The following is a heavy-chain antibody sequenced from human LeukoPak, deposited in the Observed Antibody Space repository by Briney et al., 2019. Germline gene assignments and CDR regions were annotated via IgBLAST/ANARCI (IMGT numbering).Heavy chain of an antibody. CDR1: GFTFNRYS. Sequence: GGSLRLSCTASGFTFNRYSMTWVRQAPGKGLEWVANIKHDGSEKYYVDSVRGRVTISRDNSKNTLYLQMNSLRAEDTAVYYCARARGIQWLVRDWGQGTLVTVSS. D-gene: IGHD6-19*01. CDR3: ARARGIQWLVRD. J-gene: IGHJ4*02. V-gene: IGHV3-7*01. CDR2: IKHDGSEK.